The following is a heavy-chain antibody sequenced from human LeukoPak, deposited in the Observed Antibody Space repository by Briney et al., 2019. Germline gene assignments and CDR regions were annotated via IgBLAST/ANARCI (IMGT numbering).Heavy chain of an antibody. CDR2: IIPIFGTA. CDR3: ARGYGDYYWSFDL. Sequence: SVKVSCKASGGTFSSYAISWVRQAPGQGLEWMGGIIPIFGTANYAQKLQDRVTMTTDTSTSTAYMELRSLRSDDTAVYYCARGYGDYYWSFDLWGRGTLVTVSS. D-gene: IGHD4-17*01. J-gene: IGHJ2*01. V-gene: IGHV1-69*05. CDR1: GGTFSSYA.